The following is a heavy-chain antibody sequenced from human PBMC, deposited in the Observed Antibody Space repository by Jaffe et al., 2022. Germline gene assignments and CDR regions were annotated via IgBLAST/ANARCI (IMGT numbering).Heavy chain of an antibody. J-gene: IGHJ3*01. Sequence: QVQLVQSGAEVKKPGSSVRVSCKASGFDTFIDDPISWLRQAPGQGLEWMGAIVPMFGTAEKTQKFQDRVTITADTSTTTAYMELSGLTSEDTALYFCARTLSHRANSGAATWIQYSAFTVWGQGTLVTISS. D-gene: IGHD5-18*01. V-gene: IGHV1-69*14. CDR3: ARTLSHRANSGAATWIQYSAFTV. CDR1: GFDTFIDDP. CDR2: IVPMFGTA.